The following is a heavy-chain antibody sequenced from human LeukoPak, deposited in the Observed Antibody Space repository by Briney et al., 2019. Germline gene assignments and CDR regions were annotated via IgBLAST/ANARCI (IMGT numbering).Heavy chain of an antibody. V-gene: IGHV4-59*01. Sequence: SETLSLTCTVSGDSISGYFWNWIRQSPGKGLELIGYIYYSGSTDYNPSLKSRVTISLDTSKNQFSLKLSSVTAADTAVYYCARGRPYFDFWSYYYMDVWGKGTTVTVSS. J-gene: IGHJ6*03. CDR1: GDSISGYF. CDR3: ARGRPYFDFWSYYYMDV. CDR2: IYYSGST. D-gene: IGHD3-3*01.